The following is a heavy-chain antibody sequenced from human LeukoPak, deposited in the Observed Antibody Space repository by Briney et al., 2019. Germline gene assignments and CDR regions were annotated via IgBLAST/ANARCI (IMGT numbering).Heavy chain of an antibody. V-gene: IGHV3-30*18. Sequence: GGSLRPSCAASGFTFSSYGMHWVRQAPGKGLEWVAVISYDGSNKYYADSVKGRFTISRDNSKNTLYLQMNSLRAEDTAVYYCAKAGEYYYGMDVWGQGTTVTVSS. D-gene: IGHD3-16*01. CDR3: AKAGEYYYGMDV. CDR2: ISYDGSNK. CDR1: GFTFSSYG. J-gene: IGHJ6*02.